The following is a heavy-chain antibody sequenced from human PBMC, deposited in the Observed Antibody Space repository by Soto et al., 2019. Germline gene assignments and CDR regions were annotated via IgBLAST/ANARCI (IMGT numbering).Heavy chain of an antibody. D-gene: IGHD2-2*01. CDR1: GFTFSSYA. V-gene: IGHV3-23*01. J-gene: IGHJ4*02. CDR3: ATRIIVVVPAASGELALFDY. CDR2: ISGSGGST. Sequence: GGSLRLSCAASGFTFSSYAMGWVRQAPGKGLEWVSAISGSGGSTYYADSVKGRFTISRDNSKNTLYLQMNSLRAEDTAVYYCATRIIVVVPAASGELALFDYWGQGTLVTVSS.